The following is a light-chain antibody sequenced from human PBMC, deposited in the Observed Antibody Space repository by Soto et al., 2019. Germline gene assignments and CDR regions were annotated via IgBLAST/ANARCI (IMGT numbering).Light chain of an antibody. CDR2: DAS. J-gene: IGKJ4*01. CDR1: QSVSSY. Sequence: EIVLTQSPATLSLSPGERATLSCRASQSVSSYLAWYQQKPGQAPRLLIYDASNRATGIPARFSGSGSGTDFALTTSSLEPEVFAVYYGQQRSNWLTFGGGTKVEIK. V-gene: IGKV3-11*01. CDR3: QQRSNWLT.